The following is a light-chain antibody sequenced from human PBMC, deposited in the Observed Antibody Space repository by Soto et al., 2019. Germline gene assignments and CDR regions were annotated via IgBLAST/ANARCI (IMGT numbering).Light chain of an antibody. V-gene: IGKV1-5*01. CDR2: DAV. J-gene: IGKJ4*02. CDR1: QSISSW. Sequence: DIEITQSPSSLSVSTGDRVSLSCRASQSISSWLALYQQKQAKAANRLIFDAVSKESAGTSGFCGSRAWTKVTLPISSRQQDDYAAVYYRQYNGNWPFTFGEGTKVDIK. CDR3: RQYNGNWPFT.